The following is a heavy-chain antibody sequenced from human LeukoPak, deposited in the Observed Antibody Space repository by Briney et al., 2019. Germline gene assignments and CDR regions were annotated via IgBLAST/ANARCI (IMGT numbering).Heavy chain of an antibody. CDR2: IDSGGSST. V-gene: IGHV3-74*01. CDR3: ARATSGSYDY. J-gene: IGHJ4*02. D-gene: IGHD1-26*01. CDR1: GFTFSNAW. Sequence: GGSLRLSCAASGFTFSNAWMSWVRQAPGKGLVWVSRIDSGGSSTSYADSVKGRFTISRDNAKNTLYLQMNSLRAEDTAVYYCARATSGSYDYWGQGTLVTVSS.